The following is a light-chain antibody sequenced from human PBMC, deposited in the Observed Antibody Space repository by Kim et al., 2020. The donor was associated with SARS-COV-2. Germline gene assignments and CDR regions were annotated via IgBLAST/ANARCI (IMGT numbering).Light chain of an antibody. J-gene: IGKJ1*01. CDR2: DAS. CDR1: QSVSSN. V-gene: IGKV3-15*01. Sequence: PGERATLSCRASQSVSSNLGWFQQKPGQAPRLLIYDASTRATGIPARFSGSGSGTEFTLTISSLQSEDFAVYYCQQYDNWPPWTFGQGTKVDIK. CDR3: QQYDNWPPWT.